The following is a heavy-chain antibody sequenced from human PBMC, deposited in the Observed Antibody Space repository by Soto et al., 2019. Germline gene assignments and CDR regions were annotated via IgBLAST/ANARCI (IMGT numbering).Heavy chain of an antibody. D-gene: IGHD2-15*01. CDR1: GASISTYY. V-gene: IGHV4-59*01. Sequence: SETLSLTCTVSGASISTYYWSWIRQPPGKGLEWIGYISYSGSTNYNPSLKSRVTISFDASKNEISLQARSATAADAAVYYCARDLKEYCSDGKCNWFDPWGQGTLVTVSS. CDR2: ISYSGST. CDR3: ARDLKEYCSDGKCNWFDP. J-gene: IGHJ5*02.